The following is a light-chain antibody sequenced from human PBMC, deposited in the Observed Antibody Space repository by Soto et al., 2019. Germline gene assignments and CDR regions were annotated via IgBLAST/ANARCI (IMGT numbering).Light chain of an antibody. J-gene: IGKJ1*01. CDR3: QQSYSTPWT. Sequence: DIQMTQSPSSLSASVGDRVTITCRASQSISSYLNWYQQKPGKAPKLLIYAASSVQSGVPSRFSGSGSGTDFTLTISSLQPEDFATYYCQQSYSTPWTFGQGTKGEIK. CDR1: QSISSY. V-gene: IGKV1-39*01. CDR2: AAS.